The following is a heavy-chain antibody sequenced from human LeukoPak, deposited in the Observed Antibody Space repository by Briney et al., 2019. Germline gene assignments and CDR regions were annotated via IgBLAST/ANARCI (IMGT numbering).Heavy chain of an antibody. D-gene: IGHD3-9*01. J-gene: IGHJ3*02. V-gene: IGHV1-46*01. CDR1: GYTFTSYY. Sequence: GASVKVSCKASGYTFTSYYMHWVRQAPGQGLEWMGIINPSGGSTSYAQKFQGGVTMTRDTSTSTVYMELSSLRSEDTAVYYCAGDILTGTDAFDIWGQGTMVTVSS. CDR3: AGDILTGTDAFDI. CDR2: INPSGGST.